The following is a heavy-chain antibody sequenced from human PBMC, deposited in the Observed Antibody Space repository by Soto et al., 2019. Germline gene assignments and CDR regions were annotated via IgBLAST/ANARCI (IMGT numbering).Heavy chain of an antibody. CDR1: GYTFTKYD. D-gene: IGHD3-16*01. CDR3: ARMASFGTLNWFDP. Sequence: QVQLVQSGAEIRKPGASVRVSCKASGYTFTKYDVNWVRQVPGQGLEWMGWLNPGSGDTGYAQKFQGRVTMTRNTSIGTAYMELSSLRSGDTAIYYCARMASFGTLNWFDPWGQGTLVTVSS. CDR2: LNPGSGDT. J-gene: IGHJ5*02. V-gene: IGHV1-8*01.